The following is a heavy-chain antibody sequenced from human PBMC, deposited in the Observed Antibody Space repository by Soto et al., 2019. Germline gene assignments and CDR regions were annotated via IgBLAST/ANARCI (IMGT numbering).Heavy chain of an antibody. CDR1: GFSLSTSGMR. D-gene: IGHD3-22*01. J-gene: IGHJ4*02. CDR3: ARMRSDYDSSGLDY. Sequence: SGPPLVNPTETLTLTGTFSGFSLSTSGMRVSWIRQAPGKALEWLARIDWDEDRFYSTSLKTRLTISKDTSKNQVVLTMTKMDPVDPATYYCARMRSDYDSSGLDYWGQGVLVTVSS. CDR2: IDWDEDR. V-gene: IGHV2-70*04.